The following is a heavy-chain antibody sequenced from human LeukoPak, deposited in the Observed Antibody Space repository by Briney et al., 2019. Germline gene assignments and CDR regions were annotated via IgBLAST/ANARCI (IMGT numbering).Heavy chain of an antibody. Sequence: SETLSLTCTVSGGSISSSSYYWGWIRQPPGKGLEWIGSIYYSGSTYYNPPLKSRVTISVDTSKNQFSLKLSSVTVADTAVYYCATSYGSGSYPYWGQGTLVTVSP. CDR2: IYYSGST. D-gene: IGHD3-10*01. CDR3: ATSYGSGSYPY. J-gene: IGHJ4*02. V-gene: IGHV4-39*07. CDR1: GGSISSSSYY.